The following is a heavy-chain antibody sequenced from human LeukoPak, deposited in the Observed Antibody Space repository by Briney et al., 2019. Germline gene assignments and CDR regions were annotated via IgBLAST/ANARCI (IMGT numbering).Heavy chain of an antibody. Sequence: GASVNVSFTASGGTFSIYAISWVRQAPGQGLEWMGGIIPIFGTANYAQKFQGRVTITADESTSTAYMELSSLRSEDTAVYYCARGSTCSGGSCYVYYYYGMDVWGQGTTVTVSS. CDR2: IIPIFGTA. J-gene: IGHJ6*02. CDR1: GGTFSIYA. V-gene: IGHV1-69*13. D-gene: IGHD2-15*01. CDR3: ARGSTCSGGSCYVYYYYGMDV.